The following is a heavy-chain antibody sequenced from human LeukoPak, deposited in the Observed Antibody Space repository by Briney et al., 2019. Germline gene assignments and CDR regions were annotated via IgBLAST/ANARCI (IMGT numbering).Heavy chain of an antibody. CDR3: AKDSRPWGSLDY. D-gene: IGHD7-27*01. CDR2: INWNGGST. V-gene: IGHV3-20*04. Sequence: GGSLRLSCAASGFTFDDYGMSWVRQAPGKGLEWVSGINWNGGSTGYADSVKGRFTISRDNAKNSLYLQMNNLRVEDTAIFYCAKDSRPWGSLDYWGQGTLVTVSS. J-gene: IGHJ4*02. CDR1: GFTFDDYG.